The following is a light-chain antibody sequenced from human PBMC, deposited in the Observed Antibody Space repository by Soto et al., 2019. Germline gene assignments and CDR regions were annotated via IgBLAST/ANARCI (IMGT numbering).Light chain of an antibody. V-gene: IGLV2-11*01. CDR1: SSDIGAYNY. CDR3: CSFVGGFTFV. Sequence: QSALTQPRSVSGSPGQSVTISCAGSSSDIGAYNYVSWFQQHPGKAPKLVIYDVNKRPSGVPDRFSGSKSGNTASLTISGLQADDEADYYCCSFVGGFTFVFGTGTKVTVL. J-gene: IGLJ1*01. CDR2: DVN.